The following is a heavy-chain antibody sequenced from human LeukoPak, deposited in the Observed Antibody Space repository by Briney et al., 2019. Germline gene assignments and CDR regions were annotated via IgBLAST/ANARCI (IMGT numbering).Heavy chain of an antibody. V-gene: IGHV4-59*01. D-gene: IGHD3-22*01. CDR1: GGSISSYY. CDR2: IYYSGST. CDR3: ARSTAPYYYDSSGYYYGE. Sequence: SETLSLTCTVSGGSISSYYWGWIRQPPGKGLEWIGYIYYSGSTNYNPSLKSRVTISVDTSKNQFSLKLSSVTAADTAVYYCARSTAPYYYDSSGYYYGEWGQGTLVTVSS. J-gene: IGHJ4*02.